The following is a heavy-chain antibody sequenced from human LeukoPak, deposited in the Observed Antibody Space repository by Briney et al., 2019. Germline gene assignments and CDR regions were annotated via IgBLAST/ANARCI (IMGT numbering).Heavy chain of an antibody. CDR1: GYTFTSYG. CDR3: ARDGGGYGDYPFDP. V-gene: IGHV1-18*04. Sequence: AAVKVSCKASGYTFTSYGIRWVRQPPGQGLEWMGWISAYNGNTNYAQKLQGRVTMTTDTSTSTAYMEQRSLRSDDTAVYYCARDGGGYGDYPFDPWGQGTLVTVSS. D-gene: IGHD4-17*01. CDR2: ISAYNGNT. J-gene: IGHJ5*02.